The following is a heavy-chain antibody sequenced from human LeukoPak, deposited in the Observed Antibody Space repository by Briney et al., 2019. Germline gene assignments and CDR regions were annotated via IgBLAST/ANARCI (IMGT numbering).Heavy chain of an antibody. V-gene: IGHV1-18*01. CDR2: ISAYNGNT. J-gene: IGHJ5*02. Sequence: ASVKVSCKASGYTFTSYGISWVRQAPGQGLEWMGWISAYNGNTNYAQKLQGRVTMTTDTSTSTAYMELRSLRSDDTAVYYCARVVSSDIVVVVAATRLAEFDPWGQGTLVTVPS. D-gene: IGHD2-15*01. CDR3: ARVVSSDIVVVVAATRLAEFDP. CDR1: GYTFTSYG.